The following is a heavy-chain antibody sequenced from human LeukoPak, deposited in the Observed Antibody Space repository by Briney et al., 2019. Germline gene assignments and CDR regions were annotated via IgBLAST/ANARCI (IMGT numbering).Heavy chain of an antibody. CDR2: FDPEDGVT. CDR3: ATDLPFLVGATTNFDY. D-gene: IGHD1-26*01. CDR1: GYTLTELS. Sequence: ASVKVSCKVSGYTLTELSIHWVGQDPGKGRVGLGGFDPEDGVTIYARKFQGRVTMTEDTSTDTAYMALSSLRSECTAVYYCATDLPFLVGATTNFDYWGQGTLVTVSS. J-gene: IGHJ4*02. V-gene: IGHV1-24*01.